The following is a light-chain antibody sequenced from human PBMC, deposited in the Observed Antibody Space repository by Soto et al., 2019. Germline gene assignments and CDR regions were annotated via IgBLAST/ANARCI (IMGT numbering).Light chain of an antibody. V-gene: IGKV3-15*01. CDR3: QLYGDWPLT. Sequence: EIVVTQYPATLSVSPGERATLSCRASQSVGNNFAWYQQKPGQAPRLLIFATSTRATGVPARFSGSGSGTEFTLTISSLQSEDFAVYYCQLYGDWPLTFGGGAKVEIE. J-gene: IGKJ4*01. CDR2: ATS. CDR1: QSVGNN.